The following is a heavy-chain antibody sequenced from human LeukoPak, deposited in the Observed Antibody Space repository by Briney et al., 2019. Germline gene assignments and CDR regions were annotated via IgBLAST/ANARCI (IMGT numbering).Heavy chain of an antibody. V-gene: IGHV1-2*02. J-gene: IGHJ4*02. CDR2: INPNSGGT. Sequence: ASVKVPCKASGYTFTGYYMHWVRQAPGQGLEWMGWINPNSGGTNYAQKFQGRVTMTRDTSISTAYMELSRLRSDDTAVYYCARCAIFGVDFDYWGQGTLVTVSS. D-gene: IGHD3-3*01. CDR1: GYTFTGYY. CDR3: ARCAIFGVDFDY.